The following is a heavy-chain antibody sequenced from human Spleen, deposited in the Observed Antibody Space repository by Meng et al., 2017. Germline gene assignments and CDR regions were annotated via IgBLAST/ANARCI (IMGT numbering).Heavy chain of an antibody. V-gene: IGHV3-48*03. J-gene: IGHJ4*02. D-gene: IGHD2/OR15-2a*01. CDR1: GFTFSSYE. CDR2: ISSSGTTT. CDR3: AREGAWLSSPFDY. Sequence: GESLKISCAASGFTFSSYEMNWVRQAPGKGLEWVSYISSSGTTTYYGDSVKGRFTISRDNAKNSLYLQMNSLRAEDTAVYYCAREGAWLSSPFDYWGQGTLVTVSS.